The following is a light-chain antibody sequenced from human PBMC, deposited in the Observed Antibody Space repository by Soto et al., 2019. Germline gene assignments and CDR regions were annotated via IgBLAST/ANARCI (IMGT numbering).Light chain of an antibody. V-gene: IGKV2-28*01. CDR2: LGS. CDR1: QSLLHSNGYNY. CDR3: MQALQTPPWT. Sequence: DIVMTQSLLSLPVTPGEPASISCRSSQSLLHSNGYNYLDWYLQKPGQSPQLLIYLGSNRASGVPDRFSGSGPGTDFTLKISRVEAEDVGVYYCMQALQTPPWTFGQGTKVDIK. J-gene: IGKJ1*01.